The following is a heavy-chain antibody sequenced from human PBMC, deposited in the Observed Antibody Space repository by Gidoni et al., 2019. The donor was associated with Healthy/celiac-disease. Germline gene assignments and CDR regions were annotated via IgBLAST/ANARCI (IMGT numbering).Heavy chain of an antibody. D-gene: IGHD2-15*01. CDR1: GYTFTSYD. CDR2: MNPNSGNT. V-gene: IGHV1-8*01. Sequence: QVQLVQSGAEVKKPGASVKVSCKASGYTFTSYDINGVRQATGQGLEWMGWMNPNSGNTGYAQKFQGRVTMTRNTSISTAYMELSSLRSEDTAVYYCATESLYCSGGSCYSAPVYYYYGMDVWGQGTTVTVSS. J-gene: IGHJ6*02. CDR3: ATESLYCSGGSCYSAPVYYYYGMDV.